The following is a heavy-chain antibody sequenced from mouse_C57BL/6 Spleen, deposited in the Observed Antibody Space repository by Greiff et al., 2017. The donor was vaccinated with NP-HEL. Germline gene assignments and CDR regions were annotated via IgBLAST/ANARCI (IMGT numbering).Heavy chain of an antibody. Sequence: EVQRVESGGGLVKPGGSLKLSCAASGFTFSDYGMHWVRQAPEKGLEWVAYISSGSSTIYYADTVKGRFTISRDNAKNTLFLQMTSLRSEDTAMYYCARRPYYDYSYAMDYWGQGTSVTVSS. CDR1: GFTFSDYG. V-gene: IGHV5-17*01. CDR2: ISSGSSTI. D-gene: IGHD2-4*01. CDR3: ARRPYYDYSYAMDY. J-gene: IGHJ4*01.